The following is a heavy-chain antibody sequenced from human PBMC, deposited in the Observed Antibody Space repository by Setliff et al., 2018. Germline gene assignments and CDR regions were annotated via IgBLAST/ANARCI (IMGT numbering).Heavy chain of an antibody. D-gene: IGHD3-22*01. V-gene: IGHV1-18*01. CDR3: ASSVDYYDRSGYPYAMDV. Sequence: ASVKVSCKASGYTFTRNGINWVRQAPGQGLEWMGWIRVYNGNTHYAQKFQGRVTMTTDTSTTTAYMDLRSLRSDDTAVYYCASSVDYYDRSGYPYAMDVWGQGTTVTVSS. CDR1: GYTFTRNG. CDR2: IRVYNGNT. J-gene: IGHJ6*02.